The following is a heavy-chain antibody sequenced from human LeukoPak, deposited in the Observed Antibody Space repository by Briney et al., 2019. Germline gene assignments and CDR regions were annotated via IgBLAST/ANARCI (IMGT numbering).Heavy chain of an antibody. J-gene: IGHJ4*02. CDR2: MNPNSGDT. V-gene: IGHV1-8*01. CDR3: ARGTTVVIGLFDY. CDR1: GYTFTSYN. Sequence: ASVKVSCKASGYTFTSYNINWVRQATGQGLEWMGWMNPNSGDTGYAQKFQGRVTITRDTSASTAYMELSSLRSEDTAVYYCARGTTVVIGLFDYWGQGTLVTVSS. D-gene: IGHD4-23*01.